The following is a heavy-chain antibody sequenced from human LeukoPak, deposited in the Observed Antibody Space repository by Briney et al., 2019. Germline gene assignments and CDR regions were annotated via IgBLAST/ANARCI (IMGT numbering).Heavy chain of an antibody. V-gene: IGHV4-31*03. CDR1: GVSISTGAYY. CDR2: IYFSGST. J-gene: IGHJ6*02. CDR3: ARGVVNYYYAMDV. D-gene: IGHD3-22*01. Sequence: SETLSLTCTVSGVSISTGAYYWTWIRQHPGKGLEWLGYIYFSGSTYYNPSLKSRLTISVDTSENQFSLKLSSVTAADTAVCYCARGVVNYYYAMDVWGQGTTVTVSS.